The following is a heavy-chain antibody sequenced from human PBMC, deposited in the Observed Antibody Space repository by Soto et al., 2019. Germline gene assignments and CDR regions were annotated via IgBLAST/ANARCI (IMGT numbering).Heavy chain of an antibody. Sequence: GGSLRLSCAASGFTFSSYAMSWVRQAPGKGLEWVSSISGSGGSTYYADSVKGRFTISRDNSKNTLYLQMNSLRAEDTAVYYCAKEIELGYCSGGSCYPVGGFDYWGQGTLVTVSS. J-gene: IGHJ4*02. CDR1: GFTFSSYA. CDR3: AKEIELGYCSGGSCYPVGGFDY. D-gene: IGHD2-15*01. CDR2: ISGSGGST. V-gene: IGHV3-23*01.